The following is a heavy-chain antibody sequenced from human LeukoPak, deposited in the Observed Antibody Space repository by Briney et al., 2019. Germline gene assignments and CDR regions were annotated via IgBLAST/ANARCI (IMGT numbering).Heavy chain of an antibody. D-gene: IGHD3-16*01. Sequence: ASVKVSCKVSGYTLTELSMHWVRQAPGKGLEWMGGSDPEDGETIYAQKFQGRVTMTEDTSTDTAYMELSSLRSEDTAVYYCATDLAYVALPGHWGQGTLVTVSS. V-gene: IGHV1-24*01. CDR3: ATDLAYVALPGH. J-gene: IGHJ4*02. CDR2: SDPEDGET. CDR1: GYTLTELS.